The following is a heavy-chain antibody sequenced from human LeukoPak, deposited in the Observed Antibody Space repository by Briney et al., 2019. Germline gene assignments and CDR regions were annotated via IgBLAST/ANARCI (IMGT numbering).Heavy chain of an antibody. J-gene: IGHJ6*02. Sequence: ASVKVSCKASGYTFASYGSSWLRQAPGQRLEWLEWISAHSGNTKYAERVQGRASMTADTSTSTAYMELRSLRSDDTALYYCARVSCGYNCHYAMDVWGQGTTVTVSS. V-gene: IGHV1-18*01. CDR2: ISAHSGNT. D-gene: IGHD5-18*01. CDR1: GYTFASYG. CDR3: ARVSCGYNCHYAMDV.